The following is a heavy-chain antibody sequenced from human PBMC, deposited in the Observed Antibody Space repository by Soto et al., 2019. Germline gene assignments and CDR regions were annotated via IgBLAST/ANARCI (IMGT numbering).Heavy chain of an antibody. D-gene: IGHD4-4*01. CDR3: AKDGVAVTTGIAGY. CDR1: RCTFPNYA. V-gene: IGHV1-18*01. CDR2: SNVYDGKS. J-gene: IGHJ4*02. Sequence: GASVQVSFMASRCTFPNYAVTWLGQAPGKGLEWMGGSNVYDGKSKYAQKFQGRVTMPTDTSTNTDYMELRSMTADDTVVYYCAKDGVAVTTGIAGYWGQGTLVTVSS.